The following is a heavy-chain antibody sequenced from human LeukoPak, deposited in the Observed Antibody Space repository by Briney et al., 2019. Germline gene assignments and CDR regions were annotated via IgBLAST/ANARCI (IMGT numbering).Heavy chain of an antibody. CDR3: ARDPTNTSGYYAFFDY. V-gene: IGHV1-18*01. CDR1: GYTIRNYG. CDR2: ISAYNGDT. Sequence: ASVKVSCKAYGYTIRNYGVTWVRQAPGQGLEWMGWISAYNGDTHYAQNLQGRVTMTTDTSTSTAYMELRSLRSDDTAVYYCARDPTNTSGYYAFFDYWGQGTLVTVSS. D-gene: IGHD3-22*01. J-gene: IGHJ4*02.